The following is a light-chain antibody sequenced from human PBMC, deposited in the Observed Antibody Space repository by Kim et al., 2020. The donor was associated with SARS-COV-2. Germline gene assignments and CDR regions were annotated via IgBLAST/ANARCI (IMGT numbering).Light chain of an antibody. J-gene: IGKJ1*01. CDR3: QQRNNWWT. Sequence: EIVMTQSPGTLSLSPGQRATLSCRASLSVSRNLAWYQQKPGQAPRLLIYDASTRATGIPARFSGSGSGTDFTLTISSLEPEDSAVYYCQQRNNWWTFGQGTKVEIK. CDR1: LSVSRN. V-gene: IGKV3-11*01. CDR2: DAS.